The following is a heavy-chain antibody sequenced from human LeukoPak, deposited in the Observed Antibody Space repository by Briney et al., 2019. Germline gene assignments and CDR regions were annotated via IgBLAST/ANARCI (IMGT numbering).Heavy chain of an antibody. CDR1: GYTFTSYA. J-gene: IGHJ3*02. CDR2: INAGNGNT. Sequence: ASVKVSCKASGYTFTSYAMHWVRQAPGQRLEWMGWINAGNGNTKYSQKFQGRVTITRDTSASTAYMELSSLRSEDTAVYYCARVQFRLLWFGELLVRHSNTDAFDIWGQGTMVTVSS. CDR3: ARVQFRLLWFGELLVRHSNTDAFDI. D-gene: IGHD3-10*01. V-gene: IGHV1-3*01.